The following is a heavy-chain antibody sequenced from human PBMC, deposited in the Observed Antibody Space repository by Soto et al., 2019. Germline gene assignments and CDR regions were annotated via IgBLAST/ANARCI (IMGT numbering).Heavy chain of an antibody. CDR3: ARSPRSSPYFDY. CDR2: IYPGDSET. V-gene: IGHV5-51*01. D-gene: IGHD6-13*01. CDR1: GYTFSNFW. J-gene: IGHJ4*02. Sequence: ESLKISCQCSGYTFSNFWIAWVRQLPGKGLEYMGIIYPGDSETRYSPSFHGKVTISADRSIGTAYLQWSSLEASDSAFYFCARSPRSSPYFDYWGQGALVTVSS.